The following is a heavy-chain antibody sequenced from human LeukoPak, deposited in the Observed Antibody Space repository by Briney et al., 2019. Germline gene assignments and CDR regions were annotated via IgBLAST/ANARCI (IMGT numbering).Heavy chain of an antibody. Sequence: GVSVKVSCKXSGYTFNGYYMQWVRQAPGQGLEWLGRINPNSGGTESPQKFQGRITMTINTSTRTAYMELSSLRFDDTAVYYCARDRRGYGGYDMNWGQGTLVTVSS. D-gene: IGHD5-12*01. CDR1: GYTFNGYY. J-gene: IGHJ4*02. CDR2: INPNSGGT. CDR3: ARDRRGYGGYDMN. V-gene: IGHV1-2*06.